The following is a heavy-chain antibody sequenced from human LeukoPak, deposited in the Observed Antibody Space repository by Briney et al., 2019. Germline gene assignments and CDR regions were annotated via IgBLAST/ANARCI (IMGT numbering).Heavy chain of an antibody. CDR2: ISSNGGST. V-gene: IGHV3-64*01. Sequence: GGSLRLSCAASGFTFSNYAMHWVRQAPGKGLEYVSAISSNGGSTYYANSVKGRFTISRDNSKNTLYLQMGSLRAEDMAACYCARRQTSGSYYYYYGMDVWGQGTTVTVSS. CDR1: GFTFSNYA. D-gene: IGHD1-26*01. J-gene: IGHJ6*02. CDR3: ARRQTSGSYYYYYGMDV.